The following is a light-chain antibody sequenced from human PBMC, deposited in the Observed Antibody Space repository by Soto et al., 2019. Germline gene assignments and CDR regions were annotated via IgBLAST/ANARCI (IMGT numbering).Light chain of an antibody. J-gene: IGKJ1*01. CDR1: QSVSKY. CDR2: GAS. CDR3: QQYGWSPQT. V-gene: IGKV3-20*01. Sequence: EIVLTQSPGTLALSPGEGATLSCRASQSVSKYLAWYQQKPGQAPRLLIYGASSRATGIPDSFSGSGSGTDFTLSISRVEYVDFPVYYCQQYGWSPQTFGQGTKVEIK.